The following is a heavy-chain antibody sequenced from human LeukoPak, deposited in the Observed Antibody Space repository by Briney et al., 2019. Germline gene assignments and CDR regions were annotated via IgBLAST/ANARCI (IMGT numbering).Heavy chain of an antibody. D-gene: IGHD2-15*01. CDR1: GFTFSSYS. J-gene: IGHJ4*02. CDR3: AELVTLGYCSGGSCSDDY. V-gene: IGHV3-21*04. CDR2: ISSSSSYI. Sequence: GGSLRLSCAASGFTFSSYSMNWVRQAPGKGLEWVSSISSSSSYIYYADSVKGRFTISRDNSKNTLYLQMNSLRAEDTAVYYCAELVTLGYCSGGSCSDDYWGQGTLVTVSS.